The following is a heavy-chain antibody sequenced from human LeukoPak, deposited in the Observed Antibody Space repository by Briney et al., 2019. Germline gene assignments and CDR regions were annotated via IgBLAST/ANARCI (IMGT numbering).Heavy chain of an antibody. J-gene: IGHJ4*02. D-gene: IGHD1-1*01. CDR1: GFTFSSYS. CDR3: ARSALDAGSCDY. CDR2: ISSSSSYI. Sequence: PGGSLRLSCAASGFTFSSYSMNWVRQAPGKGLEWVASISSSSSYIYYADSVKGRFTISRDNARNSLYLQMNSLRAEDTAVYYCARSALDAGSCDYWGQGTLVTVSS. V-gene: IGHV3-21*01.